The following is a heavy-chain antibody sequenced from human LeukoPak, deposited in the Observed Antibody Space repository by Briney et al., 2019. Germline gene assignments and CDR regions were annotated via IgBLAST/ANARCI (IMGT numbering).Heavy chain of an antibody. Sequence: PSETLSLTCTVSGGSVSSGSYYWSWIPQPPGKGLEWIGYIYYSGSTNYNPSLKSRVTISVDTSKNQFSLKLSSVTAADTAVYYCARALYGSGSYYAMIGAFDIWGQGTMVTVSS. V-gene: IGHV4-61*01. CDR2: IYYSGST. D-gene: IGHD3-10*01. CDR1: GGSVSSGSYY. CDR3: ARALYGSGSYYAMIGAFDI. J-gene: IGHJ3*02.